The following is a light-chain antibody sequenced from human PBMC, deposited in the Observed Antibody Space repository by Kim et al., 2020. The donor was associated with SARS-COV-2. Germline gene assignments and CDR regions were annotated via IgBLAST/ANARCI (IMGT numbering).Light chain of an antibody. CDR3: NSFTSSNTYV. Sequence: QSALTQPASVSGSPGQWITISCTGTSSDVGGYNYVSWYQQHPGKAPKVMIYDVTKRPSGVSNRFSGSKSGNTASLTISGLQAEDEADYYCNSFTSSNTYVFGSGTWVTVL. V-gene: IGLV2-14*01. CDR2: DVT. CDR1: SSDVGGYNY. J-gene: IGLJ1*01.